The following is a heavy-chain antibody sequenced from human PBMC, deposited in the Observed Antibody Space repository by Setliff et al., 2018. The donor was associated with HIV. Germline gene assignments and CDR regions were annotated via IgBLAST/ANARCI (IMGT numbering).Heavy chain of an antibody. CDR3: ARVNLRITIFGVAPTSHSIDY. CDR2: ISAYNGNT. V-gene: IGHV1-18*01. CDR1: GYTFTSYG. D-gene: IGHD3-3*01. J-gene: IGHJ4*02. Sequence: ASVKVSCKASGYTFTSYGISWVRQAPGQGLEWMGWISAYNGNTNYAQKLQGRVTMTTDTSTSTAYMELRSLRSDDTAVYYCARVNLRITIFGVAPTSHSIDYWGQGTLVTVSS.